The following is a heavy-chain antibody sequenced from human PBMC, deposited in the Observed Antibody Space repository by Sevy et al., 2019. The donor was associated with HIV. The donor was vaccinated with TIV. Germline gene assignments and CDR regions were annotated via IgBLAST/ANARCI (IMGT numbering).Heavy chain of an antibody. CDR3: AKSHYGGNSDLDY. J-gene: IGHJ4*02. CDR1: GYTLSQLS. CDR2: FDPEDGET. Sequence: ASVKVSCKVSGYTLSQLSMHWVRQAPGKGLEWMGRFDPEDGETIFAQKFQGRVTMTEDTFTDTAYMELSSLRSEDTAVYYCAKSHYGGNSDLDYWGQGTLVTVSS. D-gene: IGHD4-17*01. V-gene: IGHV1-24*01.